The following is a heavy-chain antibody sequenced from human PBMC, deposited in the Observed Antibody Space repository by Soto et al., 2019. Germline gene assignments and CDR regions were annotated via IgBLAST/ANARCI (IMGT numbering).Heavy chain of an antibody. D-gene: IGHD6-19*01. CDR1: GFTFSSYA. Sequence: PGGSLRLSCAASGFTFSSYAMSWVRQAPGKGLEWVSAISGSGGSTYYADSVKGRFTISRDNSKNTLYLQMNSLRAEDTAVYYCAKNPSGSGWATYYYGMDVWGQGTTVTVS. CDR3: AKNPSGSGWATYYYGMDV. V-gene: IGHV3-23*01. J-gene: IGHJ6*02. CDR2: ISGSGGST.